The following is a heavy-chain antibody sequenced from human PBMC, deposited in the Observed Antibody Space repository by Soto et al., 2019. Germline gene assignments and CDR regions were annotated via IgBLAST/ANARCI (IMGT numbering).Heavy chain of an antibody. CDR2: VYVGGAT. Sequence: QVLLQESGPGLVKPSGTLSLTCAVSGGSLSGHHWWSWVRQSPGQGLEWIGEVYVGGATNYNPSLKSRVTISTDQSQNQLSLRVTSATAADTAVYYCAKQTISYTWAVWGQGTTVIVSS. D-gene: IGHD3-16*01. CDR1: GGSLSGHHW. V-gene: IGHV4-4*02. CDR3: AKQTISYTWAV. J-gene: IGHJ6*02.